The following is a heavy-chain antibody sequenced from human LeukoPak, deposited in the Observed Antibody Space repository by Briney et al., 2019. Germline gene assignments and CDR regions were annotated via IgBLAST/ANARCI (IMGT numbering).Heavy chain of an antibody. CDR3: ARGDDDWLLSFDY. Sequence: PGGSLRLSCAASGFTFSSYSMNWVRQAPGKGLEWVSSISSSSSYIYCADSVKGRFTISRDNAKNSLYLQMNSLRAEDTAVYYCARGDDDWLLSFDYWGQGTLVTVSS. V-gene: IGHV3-21*01. CDR1: GFTFSSYS. J-gene: IGHJ4*02. D-gene: IGHD3-9*01. CDR2: ISSSSSYI.